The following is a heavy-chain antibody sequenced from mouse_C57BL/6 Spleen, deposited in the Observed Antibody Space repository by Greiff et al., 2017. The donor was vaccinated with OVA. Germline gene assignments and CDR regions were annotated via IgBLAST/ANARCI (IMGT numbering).Heavy chain of an antibody. CDR2: IYPGDGDT. Sequence: QVQLQQSGPELVKPGASVKISCKASGYAFSSSWMNWVKQRPGKGLEWIGRIYPGDGDTNYNGKFKGKATLTADKSSSTAYMQLSSLTSEDSAVYFCARERTARGSGDDWGKGTTLTVSS. V-gene: IGHV1-82*01. J-gene: IGHJ2*01. CDR1: GYAFSSSW. D-gene: IGHD3-1*01. CDR3: ARERTARGSGDD.